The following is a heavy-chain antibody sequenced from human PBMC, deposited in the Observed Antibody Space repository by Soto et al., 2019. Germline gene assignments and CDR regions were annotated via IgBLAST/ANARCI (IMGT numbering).Heavy chain of an antibody. CDR1: GGSISSSSYY. Sequence: ETLHLTCTVSGGSISSSSYYWGWIRQPPGKGLEWIGSIYYSGSTYYNPSLKSRVTISVDTSKNQFSLRLSSVTAADTAIYYCATRITVFGLLIPPFDPWGQGTQVTVSS. V-gene: IGHV4-39*01. D-gene: IGHD3-3*01. CDR2: IYYSGST. CDR3: ATRITVFGLLIPPFDP. J-gene: IGHJ5*02.